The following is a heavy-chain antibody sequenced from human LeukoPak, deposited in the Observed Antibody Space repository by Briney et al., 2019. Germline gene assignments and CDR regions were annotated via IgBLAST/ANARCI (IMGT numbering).Heavy chain of an antibody. CDR3: ARGVRRGGTRFDP. J-gene: IGHJ5*02. D-gene: IGHD1-7*01. CDR1: GYTFTSSD. Sequence: ASVKVSCKASGYTFTSSDINWVREATGQGLEWMGWMNPNSGNTGYAQKFQGRVTITSNTSISTAYMELSSLRSEDTAVYYCARGVRRGGTRFDPWGQGTLVTVSS. V-gene: IGHV1-8*03. CDR2: MNPNSGNT.